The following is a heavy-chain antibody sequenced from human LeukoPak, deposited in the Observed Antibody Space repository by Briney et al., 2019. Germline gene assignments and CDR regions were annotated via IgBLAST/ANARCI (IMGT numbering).Heavy chain of an antibody. D-gene: IGHD2-15*01. Sequence: GGSLRLSCAASGFTFSSYSMNWVRQAPGKGLEWISYITTSGGAKNYADSVKGRFTISRDNSKSTLCLQMNSLRAEDTAVYYCAKQLGYCSDGSCYFPYWGQGTLVTVSS. CDR1: GFTFSSYS. V-gene: IGHV3-48*01. CDR3: AKQLGYCSDGSCYFPY. CDR2: ITTSGGAK. J-gene: IGHJ4*02.